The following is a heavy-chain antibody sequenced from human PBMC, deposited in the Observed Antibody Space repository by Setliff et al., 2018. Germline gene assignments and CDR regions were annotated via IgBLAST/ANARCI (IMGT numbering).Heavy chain of an antibody. CDR2: ITNSGGTI. V-gene: IGHV3-11*04. CDR3: AKFVGYTYSYDY. CDR1: GFTFSDYY. Sequence: GGSLRLSCAASGFTFSDYYMSWIRQAPGKGLEWVSYITNSGGTIYYADSVKGRFTISRDNAKNSLFLQMNSLRAEDTALYYCAKFVGYTYSYDYWGRGTLVTVSS. J-gene: IGHJ4*02. D-gene: IGHD5-18*01.